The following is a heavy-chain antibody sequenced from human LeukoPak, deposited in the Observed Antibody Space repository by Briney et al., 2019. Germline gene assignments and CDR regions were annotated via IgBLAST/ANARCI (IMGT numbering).Heavy chain of an antibody. CDR2: ISGSGGST. CDR1: GFTFSSYA. CDR3: AKLPILYCSSTSCYL. D-gene: IGHD2-2*01. J-gene: IGHJ4*02. Sequence: GGSLRLSCAASGFTFSSYAMSWVRQAPGKGLEWVSAISGSGGSTYYADSVKGRFTISRDNSKNTLYLQMNSLRAEDTAAYYCAKLPILYCSSTSCYLWGQGTLVTVSS. V-gene: IGHV3-23*01.